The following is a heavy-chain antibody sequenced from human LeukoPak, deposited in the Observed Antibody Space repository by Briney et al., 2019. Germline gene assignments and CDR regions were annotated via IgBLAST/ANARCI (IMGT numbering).Heavy chain of an antibody. CDR3: AGAYCGGDCYSGVAFDI. CDR1: GFPFSSYS. D-gene: IGHD2-21*02. J-gene: IGHJ3*02. Sequence: GGPLRLSCAASGFPFSSYSMNWVRQAPGKGLEWVSYISSSSTFIFYADSVKGRFTISRDNAKNSLYLQVNSLRAEDTAVYYCAGAYCGGDCYSGVAFDIWGQGTMVTVSS. V-gene: IGHV3-21*01. CDR2: ISSSSTFI.